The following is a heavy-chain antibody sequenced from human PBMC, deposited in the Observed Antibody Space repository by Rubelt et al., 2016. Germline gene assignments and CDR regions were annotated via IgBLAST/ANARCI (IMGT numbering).Heavy chain of an antibody. J-gene: IGHJ4*02. CDR2: IGSGI. V-gene: IGHV3-23*04. CDR3: AKGELNKLRFDY. D-gene: IGHD1-26*01. CDR1: GFSFSNYA. Sequence: EVQLVESGGGLVQPGGSLRLSSVASGFSFSNYAMSWVRQAPGKGPEWVSGIGSGISYADSVKGRFTISRDNAKNMLYLQMSSRGGEDTAVYYCAKGELNKLRFDYWGQGTLVTVSS.